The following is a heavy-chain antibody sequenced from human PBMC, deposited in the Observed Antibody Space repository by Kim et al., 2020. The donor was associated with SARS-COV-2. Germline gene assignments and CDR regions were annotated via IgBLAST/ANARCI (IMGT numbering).Heavy chain of an antibody. D-gene: IGHD3-22*01. CDR2: IYYSGST. Sequence: SETLSLTCTVSGGSISSSSYYWGWIRQPPGKGLEWIGSIYYSGSTYYNPSLKSRVTISVDTSKNQFSLKLSSVTAADTAVYYCASYYYDSSGYYLIDYWGQGTLVTVSS. V-gene: IGHV4-39*01. CDR1: GGSISSSSYY. CDR3: ASYYYDSSGYYLIDY. J-gene: IGHJ4*02.